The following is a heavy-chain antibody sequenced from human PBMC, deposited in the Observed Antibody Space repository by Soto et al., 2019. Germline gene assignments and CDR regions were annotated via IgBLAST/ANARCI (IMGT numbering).Heavy chain of an antibody. J-gene: IGHJ5*02. CDR1: GYTFTSYD. V-gene: IGHV1-8*01. CDR2: MNPNSGNT. D-gene: IGHD6-19*01. Sequence: QVQLVQSGAEVKKPGASVKVSCKASGYTFTSYDINWVRQATGQGLEWMGWMNPNSGNTGYAQKFEGRVTMARNTSISTAYMELSSLRSEDTAVYYCARQCSSGWSGWLDPWGQGTLVTVSS. CDR3: ARQCSSGWSGWLDP.